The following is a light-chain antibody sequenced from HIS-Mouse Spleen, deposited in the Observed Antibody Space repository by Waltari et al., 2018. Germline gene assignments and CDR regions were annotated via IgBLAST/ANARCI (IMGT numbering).Light chain of an antibody. CDR2: EVS. CDR3: SSYAGSNNLV. J-gene: IGLJ2*01. CDR1: SSDVGGENY. V-gene: IGLV2-8*01. Sequence: QSALTQPPSASGSPGQSVTIPCTGTSSDVGGENYVSWYQQHPGKAPKLMIYEVSKRPSGVPDRFSGSKSGNTASLTVSGLQAEDEADYYCSSYAGSNNLVFGGGTKLTVL.